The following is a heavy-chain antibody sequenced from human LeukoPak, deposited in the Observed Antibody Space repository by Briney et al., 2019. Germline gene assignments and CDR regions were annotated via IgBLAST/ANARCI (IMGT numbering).Heavy chain of an antibody. J-gene: IGHJ5*02. CDR3: ARAGRVTIFGVVTKKNWFDP. CDR1: GGSISSGGYY. V-gene: IGHV4-31*03. D-gene: IGHD3-3*01. Sequence: PSETLSLTCTVSGGSISSGGYYWSWIRQHPGKGLEWIGYIYYSGSTYYNPSLKSRVTISVDTSKNQFSLKLSSVTAADTAVYYCARAGRVTIFGVVTKKNWFDPWGQGTLVTVSS. CDR2: IYYSGST.